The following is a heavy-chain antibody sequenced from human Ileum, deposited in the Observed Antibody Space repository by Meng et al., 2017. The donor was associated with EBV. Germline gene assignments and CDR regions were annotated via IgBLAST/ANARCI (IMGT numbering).Heavy chain of an antibody. J-gene: IGHJ4*02. CDR2: ISANNGDR. CDR3: ARKPTSAALDY. CDR1: GFTFTNYG. Sequence: QVQLLQFRAVVTAPGASVKVSCKASGFTFTNYGFTWVRQAPGRGLEWMGWISANNGDRHYAQKFQDRVTFTTDGYTPTVYMELRSLRSDDTAVYFCARKPTSAALDYWGQGTLVTVSS. V-gene: IGHV1-18*01. D-gene: IGHD6-13*01.